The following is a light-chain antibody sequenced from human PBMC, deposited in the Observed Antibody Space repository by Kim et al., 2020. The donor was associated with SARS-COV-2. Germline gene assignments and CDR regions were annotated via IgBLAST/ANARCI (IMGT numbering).Light chain of an antibody. CDR1: QSISTF. Sequence: LSPGKKATHSCRAGQSISTFLAWYQQRLGQAPKLLIYDTSKRAAGVPARFSASGSGTDFTLTISSLEPDDFATYYCQQRYSWPRTFGQGTKVDIK. CDR3: QQRYSWPRT. V-gene: IGKV3-11*01. J-gene: IGKJ1*01. CDR2: DTS.